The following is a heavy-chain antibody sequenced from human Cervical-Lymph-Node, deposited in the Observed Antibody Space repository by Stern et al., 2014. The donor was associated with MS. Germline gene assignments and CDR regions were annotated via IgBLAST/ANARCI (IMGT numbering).Heavy chain of an antibody. J-gene: IGHJ4*02. CDR1: GFTFSTYG. Sequence: VQLVESGGGVVQPGRSLRLSCAGSGFTFSTYGIHWVRQAPGKGLERVALISHDGSKKSYVDSVKGRFTISRDNSKNTVYVHMNSLRDEDTAVYYCAKDRGSGWSLDYWGQGTLVIVSS. V-gene: IGHV3-30*18. CDR3: AKDRGSGWSLDY. CDR2: ISHDGSKK. D-gene: IGHD6-19*01.